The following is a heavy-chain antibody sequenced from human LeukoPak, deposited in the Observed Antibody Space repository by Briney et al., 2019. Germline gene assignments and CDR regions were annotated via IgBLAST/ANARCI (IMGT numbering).Heavy chain of an antibody. CDR2: IYPGDSDT. CDR3: ARQKSANYDFWSGYYPNDYYYYMDV. D-gene: IGHD3-3*01. CDR1: GYSFTSYW. J-gene: IGHJ6*03. Sequence: GESLKISCKGSGYSFTSYWIGWVRQMPGKGLEWMGIIYPGDSDTRYSPSFQGQVTISADKSISTAYLQWSSLKASDTAMYYCARQKSANYDFWSGYYPNDYYYYMDVWGKGTTVTVSS. V-gene: IGHV5-51*01.